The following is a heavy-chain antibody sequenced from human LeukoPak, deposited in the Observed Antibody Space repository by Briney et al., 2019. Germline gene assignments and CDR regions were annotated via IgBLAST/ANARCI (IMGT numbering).Heavy chain of an antibody. CDR3: AELGITMIGGV. D-gene: IGHD3-10*02. V-gene: IGHV4-39*01. Sequence: SETLSLTCTVSGVSISSSNSYWGRIRQPPGKGLEWIGSIYYSGNTYYNASLKSQVSISIDTSKNQFSLRLTSVTAADTAVYYCAELGITMIGGVWGKGTTVTISS. CDR2: IYYSGNT. CDR1: GVSISSSNSY. J-gene: IGHJ6*04.